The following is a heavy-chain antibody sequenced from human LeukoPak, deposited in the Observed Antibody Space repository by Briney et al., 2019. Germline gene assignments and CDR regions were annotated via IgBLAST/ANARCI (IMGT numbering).Heavy chain of an antibody. V-gene: IGHV3-48*01. CDR2: ISSSSSTI. J-gene: IGHJ4*02. D-gene: IGHD5-12*01. CDR1: GFTFSSYS. Sequence: GGSLRLSCAASGFTFSSYSMNWVRQAPGKGLEWVSYISSSSSTIYYADPVKGRFTISRDNARDSLYLQMNSLRAEDTAVYFCARDRAVATDYWGQGTLVTVSS. CDR3: ARDRAVATDY.